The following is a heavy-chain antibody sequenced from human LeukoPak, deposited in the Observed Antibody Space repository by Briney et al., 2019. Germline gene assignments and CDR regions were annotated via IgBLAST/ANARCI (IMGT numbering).Heavy chain of an antibody. CDR1: AYSFTTYW. CDR3: ARQAYYYDSSDYYVHYFDY. Sequence: GESPKISCKGSAYSFTTYWIAWVRQMPGKGLEWMGIIYPGDSDTRYSPSFQGQVTISADKSINTAYLQWSSLKASDTAMYYCARQAYYYDSSDYYVHYFDYWGQGTLVTVSS. V-gene: IGHV5-51*01. J-gene: IGHJ4*02. CDR2: IYPGDSDT. D-gene: IGHD3-22*01.